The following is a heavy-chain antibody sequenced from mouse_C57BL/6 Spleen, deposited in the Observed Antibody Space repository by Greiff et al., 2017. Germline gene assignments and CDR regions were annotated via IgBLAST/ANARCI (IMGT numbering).Heavy chain of an antibody. Sequence: EVQLQQSGPELVKPGASVKIPCKASGYTFTDYNMDWVKQSHGKSLEWIGDINPNNGGTIYNQKFKGKATLPVDKSSSTAYMELRSLTSEDTAVSYWSLYYYGSSFAYWGQGTLVTVS. D-gene: IGHD1-1*01. CDR2: INPNNGGT. V-gene: IGHV1-18*01. J-gene: IGHJ3*01. CDR1: GYTFTDYN. CDR3: SLYYYGSSFAY.